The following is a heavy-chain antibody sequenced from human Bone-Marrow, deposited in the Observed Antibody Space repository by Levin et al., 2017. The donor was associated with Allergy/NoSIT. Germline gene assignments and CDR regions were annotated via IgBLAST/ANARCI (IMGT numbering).Heavy chain of an antibody. CDR2: ISWNSDSI. V-gene: IGHV3-9*01. CDR3: AKALRKYCTSTRCFIVDY. Sequence: SLKISCAASGFTFDDYAMYWVRQAPGKGLEWVSGISWNSDSIGYADSVKGRFTISRDNAKNSLYLQMNNLRAEDTALYYCAKALRKYCTSTRCFIVDYWGQGTLVTVSS. CDR1: GFTFDDYA. D-gene: IGHD2-2*01. J-gene: IGHJ4*02.